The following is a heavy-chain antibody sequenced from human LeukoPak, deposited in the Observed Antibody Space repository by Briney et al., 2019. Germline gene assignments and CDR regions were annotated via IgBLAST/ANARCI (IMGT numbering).Heavy chain of an antibody. D-gene: IGHD6-6*01. V-gene: IGHV1-8*03. CDR1: GYTFTDYY. J-gene: IGHJ5*02. Sequence: ASVKVSCKASGYTFTDYYIHWIRQAPGQGLEWMGWMNPNSGNTGYAQKFQGRVTITRNTSISTAYMELSSLRSEDTAVYYCARDRIAARNWFDPWGQGTLVTVSS. CDR2: MNPNSGNT. CDR3: ARDRIAARNWFDP.